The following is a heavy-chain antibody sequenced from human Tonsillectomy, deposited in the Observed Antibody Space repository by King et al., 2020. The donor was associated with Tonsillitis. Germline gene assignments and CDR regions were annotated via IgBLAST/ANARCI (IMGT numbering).Heavy chain of an antibody. Sequence: VQLVESGGGLAQPGGSLRLSCAASGFSFSSYSMNWVRQAPGKGLEWVSYITGDSTTIYDADSVKGRFTISRDNAKSSLYLQMNSLRVEDTAVYYCARGDHFDFWSGFQPFDYWGQGTLVTVSS. CDR1: GFSFSSYS. CDR3: ARGDHFDFWSGFQPFDY. J-gene: IGHJ4*02. CDR2: ITGDSTTI. V-gene: IGHV3-48*01. D-gene: IGHD3-3*01.